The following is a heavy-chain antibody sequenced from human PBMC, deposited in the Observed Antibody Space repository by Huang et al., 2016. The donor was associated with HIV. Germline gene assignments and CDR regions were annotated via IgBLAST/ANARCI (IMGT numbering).Heavy chain of an antibody. J-gene: IGHJ4*02. CDR2: ISPSSSFI. Sequence: EVQLVESGGGLVKPGGSLRLSCAASGFSLDSYNMYWVRRTPGTGLQWVSSISPSSSFIDYADSVKGRFSISRDNAKNSLYLQMNNLRGEDTAVYYCARDRGQQLSPFDSWGQGTLVTVSS. CDR1: GFSLDSYN. D-gene: IGHD6-13*01. V-gene: IGHV3-21*01. CDR3: ARDRGQQLSPFDS.